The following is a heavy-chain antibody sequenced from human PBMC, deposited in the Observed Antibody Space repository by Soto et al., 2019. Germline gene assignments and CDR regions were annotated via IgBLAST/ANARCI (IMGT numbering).Heavy chain of an antibody. CDR1: GFTFDDYA. Sequence: GGSVRLSCAASGFTFDDYAMHWVRQAPGKGLEWVSGISWNSGSIGYADSVKGRFTISRDNAKNSLYLQMNSLRAEDTALYYCAKDISGGSYRHFDYWGQGTLVTVSS. D-gene: IGHD1-26*01. CDR2: ISWNSGSI. V-gene: IGHV3-9*01. CDR3: AKDISGGSYRHFDY. J-gene: IGHJ4*02.